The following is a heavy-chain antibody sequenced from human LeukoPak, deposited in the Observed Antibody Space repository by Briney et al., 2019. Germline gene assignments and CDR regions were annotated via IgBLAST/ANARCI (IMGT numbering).Heavy chain of an antibody. D-gene: IGHD3-10*01. CDR2: ISGSGGST. CDR3: AKDHIGGEVLLWFGD. V-gene: IGHV3-23*01. CDR1: GFTFSSYA. J-gene: IGHJ4*02. Sequence: GGSLRLSCAASGFTFSSYAMSWVRQAPGKGLEWVSAISGSGGSTYYADSVKGRFTISRDNSKNTLYLQMNSLRAEDTAVYYCAKDHIGGEVLLWFGDWGQGTLVTVSS.